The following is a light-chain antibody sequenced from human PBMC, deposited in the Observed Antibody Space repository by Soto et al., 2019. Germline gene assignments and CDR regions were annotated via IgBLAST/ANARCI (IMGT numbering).Light chain of an antibody. J-gene: IGKJ5*01. CDR2: SAS. V-gene: IGKV1-27*01. CDR3: QKYNTVPAT. Sequence: DIQMTQSPPSLSASVRDRVTITCRASQGIGNSLAWYQQKPGTVPKLLIYSASTLQSGVPSRFSGSGSGTDFTLTISSLQPEDVAAYYCQKYNTVPATFGQGTRLEIK. CDR1: QGIGNS.